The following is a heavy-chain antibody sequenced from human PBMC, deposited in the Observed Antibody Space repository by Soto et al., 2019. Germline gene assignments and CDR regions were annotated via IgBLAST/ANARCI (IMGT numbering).Heavy chain of an antibody. D-gene: IGHD3-22*01. Sequence: EVQLVESGGGLVQPGGSLRLSCAASGFTFSSYSMHWVRQAPGKGLGWVSYISPSSSSIYYADSVKGRFTISRDNAKNSLYLQMNSLRAEDTAVYYCARVAYYYDSSGYFYWGQGTLVTVSS. V-gene: IGHV3-48*01. CDR3: ARVAYYYDSSGYFY. CDR2: ISPSSSSI. J-gene: IGHJ4*02. CDR1: GFTFSSYS.